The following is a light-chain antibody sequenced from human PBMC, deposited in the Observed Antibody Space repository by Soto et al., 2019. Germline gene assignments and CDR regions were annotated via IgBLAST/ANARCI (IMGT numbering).Light chain of an antibody. Sequence: QSVLTQPPSVSGAPGQRVTISCTGSSSNIGRGYDVHWYQQFPGSAPRLLLSGDSNRPSGVTDRFSGSRSGTSASLAITGLQAEYEADYYCQTFDSSLTISWVFGGGTKLTVL. V-gene: IGLV1-40*01. CDR1: SSNIGRGYD. CDR2: GDS. CDR3: QTFDSSLTISWV. J-gene: IGLJ3*02.